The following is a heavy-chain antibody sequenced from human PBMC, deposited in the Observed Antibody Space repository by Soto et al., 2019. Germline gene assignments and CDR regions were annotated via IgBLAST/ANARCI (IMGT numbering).Heavy chain of an antibody. Sequence: PGGSLRLSCAASGFTFSSYAMHWVRQAPGKGLEWVAVISYDGSNKYYADSVKDRFTISRDNAKNSLYLQMNSLRAEDTAVYYCARHPERIAQIGWFDPWGQGTLVTVSS. CDR2: ISYDGSNK. CDR1: GFTFSSYA. V-gene: IGHV3-30*04. J-gene: IGHJ5*02. CDR3: ARHPERIAQIGWFDP. D-gene: IGHD6-13*01.